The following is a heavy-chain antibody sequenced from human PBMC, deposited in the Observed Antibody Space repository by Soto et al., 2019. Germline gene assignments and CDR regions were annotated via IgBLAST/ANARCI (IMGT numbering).Heavy chain of an antibody. CDR3: ARREYATSPLDP. V-gene: IGHV4-39*01. CDR2: IYYTGTT. J-gene: IGHJ5*02. CDR1: GGSVGSSAYY. Sequence: PSETLSLTCTVLGGSVGSSAYYWGWIRQPPGKGLEYIGNIYYTGTTTYNAALKSRVTISEDRSKNQNSLRSTSVTAADTAVYYCARREYATSPLDPWGQGTLVTVSS. D-gene: IGHD2-2*01.